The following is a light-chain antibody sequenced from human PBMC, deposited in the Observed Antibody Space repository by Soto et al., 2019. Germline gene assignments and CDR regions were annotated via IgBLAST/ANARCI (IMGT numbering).Light chain of an antibody. V-gene: IGKV1-5*03. CDR3: QHYNDYSRI. CDR2: KAS. Sequence: DIQMTQSPSTLSASIGDRVTITCRASQSVDTWLAWYQQKPGKAPKLLIYKASSLQTGVPSRFSGSGSGTEFTLTISSLQPDDFATYYCQHYNDYSRIFGKGTKVEIK. CDR1: QSVDTW. J-gene: IGKJ1*01.